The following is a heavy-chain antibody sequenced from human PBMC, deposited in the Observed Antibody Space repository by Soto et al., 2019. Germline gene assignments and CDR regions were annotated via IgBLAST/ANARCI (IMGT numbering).Heavy chain of an antibody. CDR1: GGSISSSSFH. Sequence: QLQLQESGPGLVKPSETLSLTCTVSGGSISSSSFHWGWIRQPPGKGLEWIGSIYYSGSTYYSPSPQGRVTISVDTSKNQFSLKLSSVTAADTAVYYCARRERAAGTDWWFDPWGQGTLVTVSS. CDR2: IYYSGST. V-gene: IGHV4-39*01. D-gene: IGHD6-13*01. CDR3: ARRERAAGTDWWFDP. J-gene: IGHJ5*02.